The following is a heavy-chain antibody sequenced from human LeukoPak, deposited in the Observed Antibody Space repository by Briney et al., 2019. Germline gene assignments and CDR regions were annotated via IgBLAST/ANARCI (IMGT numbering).Heavy chain of an antibody. CDR1: GFTFDDYA. Sequence: GGSLRLSCAASGFTFDDYAMPWVRQAPGKGLEWVSGISWNSGSVGYADSVKGRFTISRGSAKNSLDLQMNSLRAEDTALYYCAKDMTCWGQGTLVTVSS. V-gene: IGHV3-9*01. J-gene: IGHJ4*02. CDR2: ISWNSGSV. CDR3: AKDMTC.